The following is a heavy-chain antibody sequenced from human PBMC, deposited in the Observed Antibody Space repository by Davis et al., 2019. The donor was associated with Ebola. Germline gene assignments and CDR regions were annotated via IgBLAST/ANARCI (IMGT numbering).Heavy chain of an antibody. D-gene: IGHD4-17*01. V-gene: IGHV1-18*01. Sequence: ASVKVSCKTSGYRFPQHGLSWVRQAPGQGLEWVGWISVYDGNTNYAQKFQDRVTLTTDTGTSTVYLELRSLRSDDSALYYCARDFYGSTVSAGNLDFWGQGTLVTVSS. CDR3: ARDFYGSTVSAGNLDF. CDR1: GYRFPQHG. J-gene: IGHJ4*02. CDR2: ISVYDGNT.